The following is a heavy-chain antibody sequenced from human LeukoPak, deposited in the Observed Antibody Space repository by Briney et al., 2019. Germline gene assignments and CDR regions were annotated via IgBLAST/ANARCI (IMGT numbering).Heavy chain of an antibody. Sequence: GSLRHSSAASGFTFSSYVMHWVRQAPGKGLEGVAVISYDGSNKYYADSVKGRFTISRDNSKNTLYLQMNSRRAEDTAVYYCARESLARPLGYWGQGTLVTVSS. J-gene: IGHJ4*02. CDR3: ARESLARPLGY. D-gene: IGHD6-6*01. V-gene: IGHV3-30-3*01. CDR1: GFTFSSYV. CDR2: ISYDGSNK.